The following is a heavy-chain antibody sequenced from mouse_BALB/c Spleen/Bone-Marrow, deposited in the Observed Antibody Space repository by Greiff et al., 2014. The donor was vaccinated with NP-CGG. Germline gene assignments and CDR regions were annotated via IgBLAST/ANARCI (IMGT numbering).Heavy chain of an antibody. D-gene: IGHD1-1*01. CDR3: ARSSGSSYWYFDV. V-gene: IGHV5-9-2*01. CDR1: GFTFSGYG. CDR2: ISGGGSYT. Sequence: EVHLVESGGGLVKPGGSLKLSCAASGFTFSGYGMSWVRQTPEKRLEWVATISGGGSYTYFSDSVKGRFTISRDNAKNNLNLQMSSLRSEDTALYYCARSSGSSYWYFDVWGAGTTVTVSS. J-gene: IGHJ1*01.